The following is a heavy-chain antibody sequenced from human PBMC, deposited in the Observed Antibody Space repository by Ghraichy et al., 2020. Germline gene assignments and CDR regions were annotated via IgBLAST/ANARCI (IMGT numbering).Heavy chain of an antibody. V-gene: IGHV4-61*01. CDR3: ARDRIAAAGIENWFDP. J-gene: IGHJ5*02. Sequence: GSLRLSCTVSGGSVSSGSYYWSWIRQPPGKGLEWIGYIYYSGSTNYNPSLKSRGTISVETSKNQFSLKLSSVTAADSAVYYCARDRIAAAGIENWFDPWGQGTLVTVSS. CDR1: GGSVSSGSYY. CDR2: IYYSGST. D-gene: IGHD6-13*01.